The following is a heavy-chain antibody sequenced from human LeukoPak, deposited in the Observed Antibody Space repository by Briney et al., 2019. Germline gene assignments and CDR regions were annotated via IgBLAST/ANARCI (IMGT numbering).Heavy chain of an antibody. V-gene: IGHV4-4*02. J-gene: IGHJ4*02. CDR2: IYHSGST. CDR1: GGSINSGNW. CDR3: VGRYSSSSLDY. D-gene: IGHD6-6*01. Sequence: SETLSLTCAVSGGSINSGNWWSWVRQPPGKGLEWIGEIYHSGSTNYNPSLKSRVSISVDKSKNQFSLKPSSVTAADTAVYYCVGRYSSSSLDYWGQGTLVTVSS.